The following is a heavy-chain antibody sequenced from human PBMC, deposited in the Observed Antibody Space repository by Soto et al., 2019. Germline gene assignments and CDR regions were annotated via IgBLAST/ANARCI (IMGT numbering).Heavy chain of an antibody. V-gene: IGHV1-18*01. CDR1: GYTFTSYG. CDR2: ISAYNGNT. CDR3: ARHTSYDILTGQIYYYYYGMDV. J-gene: IGHJ6*02. Sequence: ASVKVSCKASGYTFTSYGISWVRQAPGQGLEWMGWISAYNGNTNYAQKLQGRVTMTTDTSTSTAYMELRSLRSDDTAVYYCARHTSYDILTGQIYYYYYGMDVWGQGTTVTVSS. D-gene: IGHD3-9*01.